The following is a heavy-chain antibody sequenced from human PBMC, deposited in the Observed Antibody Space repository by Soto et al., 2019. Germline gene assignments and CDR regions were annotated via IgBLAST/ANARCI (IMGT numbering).Heavy chain of an antibody. CDR2: ISHSGST. CDR1: GGSISSGGYS. V-gene: IGHV4-30-2*01. J-gene: IGHJ4*02. CDR3: ARGGVTADY. D-gene: IGHD5-18*01. Sequence: QLQLQESGSGLVKPSQTLSLTCAVSGGSISSGGYSWSWIRQPPGKGLECIGYISHSGSTYYNPSPXXRXTXLVGRSKDQFSRKLSSVPAADPAVYYCARGGVTADYWGQGTLVTVSS.